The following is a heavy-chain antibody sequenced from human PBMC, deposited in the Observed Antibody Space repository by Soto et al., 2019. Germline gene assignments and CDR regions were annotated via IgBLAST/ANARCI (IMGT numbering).Heavy chain of an antibody. CDR3: ERGDGKVMYNRGWSPRS. V-gene: IGHV3-21*04. D-gene: IGHD6-19*01. CDR2: ISGSSTYI. J-gene: IGHJ5*02. CDR1: GFTFSYYS. Sequence: EVQLVESGGGLVKPGESLRVSCAASGFTFSYYSLHWVRQAPGKGLEWVSSISGSSTYIYYADRVKGRFTISRDNAKNSLNLRVDRLRAEDTAVYYGERGDGKVMYNRGWSPRSWGQGTLVTVSS.